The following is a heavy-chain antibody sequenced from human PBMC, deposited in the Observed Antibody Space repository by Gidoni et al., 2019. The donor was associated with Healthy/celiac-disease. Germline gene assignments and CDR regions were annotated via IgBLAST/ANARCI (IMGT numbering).Heavy chain of an antibody. D-gene: IGHD1-26*01. CDR2: IIPICGTA. CDR1: GGHFSSYA. J-gene: IGHJ4*02. CDR3: ARGWEPLILEYSDMDY. V-gene: IGHV1-69*01. Sequence: QVQLVQSGAAVKKPGSSVKVSCKASGGHFSSYAISWVRQAPGRELEWMRGIIPICGTANYAQKFKSRVTISADESTSTAYMELSSLRAEDTAVYYCARGWEPLILEYSDMDYWGQGTLVTVSS.